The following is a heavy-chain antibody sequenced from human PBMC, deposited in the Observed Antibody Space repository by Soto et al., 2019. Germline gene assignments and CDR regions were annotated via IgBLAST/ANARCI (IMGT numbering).Heavy chain of an antibody. D-gene: IGHD1-1*01. J-gene: IGHJ3*02. CDR3: ARDLRYNWNDYAFDI. Sequence: ASVKVSCKASGYTFTGYYMHWVRQAPGQGLEWMGWINPNSGGTNYAQKFQGWVTMTRDTSISTAYMEPSRLRSDDTAVYYCARDLRYNWNDYAFDIWGQGTMVTVSS. CDR1: GYTFTGYY. V-gene: IGHV1-2*04. CDR2: INPNSGGT.